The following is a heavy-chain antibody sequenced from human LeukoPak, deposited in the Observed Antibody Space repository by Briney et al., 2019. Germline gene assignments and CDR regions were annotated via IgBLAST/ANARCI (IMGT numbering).Heavy chain of an antibody. D-gene: IGHD2-2*01. CDR1: GYSISSGYY. CDR2: IYHSGST. J-gene: IGHJ5*02. V-gene: IGHV4-38-2*02. CDR3: ARAGDCSSTSCYSWFDP. Sequence: SETLSLTCTVSGYSISSGYYWGWIRQPPGKGREWIGSIYHSGSTYYNPSLKSRVTISVDTSKNQFSLKLSSVTAADTAVYYCARAGDCSSTSCYSWFDPWGQGTLVTVSS.